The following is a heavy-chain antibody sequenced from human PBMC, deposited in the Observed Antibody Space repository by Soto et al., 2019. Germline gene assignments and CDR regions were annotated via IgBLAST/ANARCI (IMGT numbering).Heavy chain of an antibody. Sequence: GXSLILSCATSGFTFNDYAMSCVRQAPGKGLEWVSAISGSGSSTYYADSVKGRFTISRDNPRNTVYLQMNSLRADDTAVYYCAKDRLAGGFDYWGQGTLVTVSS. D-gene: IGHD3-16*01. V-gene: IGHV3-23*01. J-gene: IGHJ4*02. CDR3: AKDRLAGGFDY. CDR1: GFTFNDYA. CDR2: ISGSGSST.